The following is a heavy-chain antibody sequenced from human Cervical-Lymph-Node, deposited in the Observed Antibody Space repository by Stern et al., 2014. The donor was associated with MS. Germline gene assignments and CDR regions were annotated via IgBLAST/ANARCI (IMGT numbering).Heavy chain of an antibody. CDR3: ARGPVSSGWYGWFDP. D-gene: IGHD6-19*01. CDR2: INPNSGGT. J-gene: IGHJ5*02. V-gene: IGHV1-2*04. CDR1: GYIFTGYY. Sequence: QVQLVESGAEVKKPGASVKVSCKASGYIFTGYYMHWVRQAPGQGLEWMGWINPNSGGTNYAQKFQGWVTMTRDTSISTAYMELSRLRSDDTAVYYCARGPVSSGWYGWFDPWGQGTLVTVSS.